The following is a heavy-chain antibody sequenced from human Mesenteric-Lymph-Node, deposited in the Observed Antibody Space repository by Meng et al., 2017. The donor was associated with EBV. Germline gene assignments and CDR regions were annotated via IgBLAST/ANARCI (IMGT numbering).Heavy chain of an antibody. CDR3: ARANEVRAFDY. Sequence: QVLLGDSGGAVVQPGRSLRLSCAASGFTFSTYGMHWVRQAPGKGLEWVAAVWYDGLNKYYADSVKGRFTISRDNAKNTLYLQMNNLRADDTAVYYCARANEVRAFDYWGQGTLVTVSS. D-gene: IGHD2-8*01. CDR1: GFTFSTYG. CDR2: VWYDGLNK. V-gene: IGHV3-33*03. J-gene: IGHJ4*02.